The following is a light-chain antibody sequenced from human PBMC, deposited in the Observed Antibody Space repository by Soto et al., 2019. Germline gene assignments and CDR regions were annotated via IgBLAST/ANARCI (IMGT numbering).Light chain of an antibody. V-gene: IGKV2-28*01. CDR2: LGS. Sequence: DIVMTQSPLSLPVTPGEPASISCRSSQSLLHSNGYNYLDWYLQKPGQSPQLLIYLGSNRASGGPDRVRWRGSRTGFTMKIRRVEAEDVGVYYCMQPLQSWTLGQGTKVDIK. CDR1: QSLLHSNGYNY. J-gene: IGKJ1*01. CDR3: MQPLQSWT.